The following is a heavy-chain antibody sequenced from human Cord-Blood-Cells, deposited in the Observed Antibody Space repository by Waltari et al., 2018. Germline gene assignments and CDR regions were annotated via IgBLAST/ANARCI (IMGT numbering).Heavy chain of an antibody. V-gene: IGHV1-69*01. Sequence: QVQLVQSGAEVKKPGSSVKVSCKASGGTFSSYAISWVRQAPGQGLEWMGGIIPIFGTANYAQKFQGRVTITADESTSTAYMELSSLRSEDTAVYYCAKDLRLGMANSPSYFDYWGQGTLVTVSS. D-gene: IGHD7-27*01. CDR3: AKDLRLGMANSPSYFDY. CDR1: GGTFSSYA. J-gene: IGHJ4*02. CDR2: IIPIFGTA.